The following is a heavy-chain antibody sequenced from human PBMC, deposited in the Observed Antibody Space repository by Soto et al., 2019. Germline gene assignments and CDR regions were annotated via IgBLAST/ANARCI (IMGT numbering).Heavy chain of an antibody. CDR3: ASDYDYIWGSYREGGFDY. CDR2: IIPIFGTA. Sequence: QVQLVQSGAEVKKPGSSVKVSCKASGGTFSSYAISWVRQAPGQGLEWMGGIIPIFGTANYAQKFQGRVTITADEATSTAYMELSSLRSEDTAVDYCASDYDYIWGSYREGGFDYWGQGTLVTVSS. J-gene: IGHJ4*02. D-gene: IGHD3-16*02. CDR1: GGTFSSYA. V-gene: IGHV1-69*01.